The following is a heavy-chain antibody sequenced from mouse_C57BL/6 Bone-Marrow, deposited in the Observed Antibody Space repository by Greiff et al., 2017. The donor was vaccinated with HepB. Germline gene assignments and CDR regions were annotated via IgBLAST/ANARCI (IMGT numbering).Heavy chain of an antibody. CDR2: IYPRSGNT. CDR3: ARYGYYGAMDY. D-gene: IGHD2-3*01. CDR1: GYTFTSYG. J-gene: IGHJ4*01. V-gene: IGHV1-81*01. Sequence: VQLQHSGAELARPGASVKLSCKASGYTFTSYGISWVKQRTGQGLEWIGEIYPRSGNTYYNEKFKGKATLTADKSSSTAYMELRSLTSEDSAVYFCARYGYYGAMDYWGQGTSVTVSS.